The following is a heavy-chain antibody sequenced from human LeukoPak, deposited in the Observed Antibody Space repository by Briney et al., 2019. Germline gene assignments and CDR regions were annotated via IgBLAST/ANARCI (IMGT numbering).Heavy chain of an antibody. CDR2: IYYSGST. D-gene: IGHD5-12*01. J-gene: IGHJ4*02. Sequence: SETLSLTCTVSGGSISSYYWSWIQQPPGKGLEWIGYIYYSGSTNYNPSLKSRVTISVDTSKNQFSLKLSSVTAADTAVYYCARGGIVATTFDYWGQGTLVTVSS. V-gene: IGHV4-59*01. CDR1: GGSISSYY. CDR3: ARGGIVATTFDY.